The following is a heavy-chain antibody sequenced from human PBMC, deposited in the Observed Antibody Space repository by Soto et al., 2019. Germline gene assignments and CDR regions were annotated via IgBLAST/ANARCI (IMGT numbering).Heavy chain of an antibody. CDR2: INAGNGNT. CDR3: ASPLSLYSSSWYYFDY. V-gene: IGHV1-3*01. J-gene: IGHJ4*02. CDR1: GYTFTSYA. Sequence: GASVKVSCKASGYTFTSYAMHWVRQAPGQRLEWMGWINAGNGNTKYSQKFQGRVTITRDTSASTAYMELSSLRSEDTAVYYCASPLSLYSSSWYYFDYWGQGTLVNVSS. D-gene: IGHD6-13*01.